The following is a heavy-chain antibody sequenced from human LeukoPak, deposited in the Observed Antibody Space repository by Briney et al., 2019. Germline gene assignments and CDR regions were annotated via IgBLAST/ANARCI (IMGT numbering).Heavy chain of an antibody. D-gene: IGHD2-8*02. V-gene: IGHV1-18*01. CDR1: GYTFTSYG. Sequence: GASVKVSCKASGYTFTSYGISWVRQAPGQGLEWMGWISAYNGNTNYAQKLQGRVTMTTDTSTSTAYMELRSLRSDDTAVYYCARGRRILLEDPNAGDFFDYWGQGTLVTVSS. CDR3: ARGRRILLEDPNAGDFFDY. CDR2: ISAYNGNT. J-gene: IGHJ4*02.